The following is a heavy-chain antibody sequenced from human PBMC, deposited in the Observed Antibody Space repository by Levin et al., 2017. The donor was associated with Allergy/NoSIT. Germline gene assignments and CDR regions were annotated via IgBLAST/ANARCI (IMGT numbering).Heavy chain of an antibody. J-gene: IGHJ4*02. D-gene: IGHD1-7*01. V-gene: IGHV3-21*01. CDR1: GFTFSDHG. Sequence: GESLKISCAASGFTFSDHGMHWVRQAPGKGLEWVSSISGSSTYIYYADSLKGRFTISRDNAKNSLFLQMNSLRAEDTAVYYCARDLETGTTTRLVGFWGQGTLVTVSS. CDR3: ARDLETGTTTRLVGF. CDR2: ISGSSTYI.